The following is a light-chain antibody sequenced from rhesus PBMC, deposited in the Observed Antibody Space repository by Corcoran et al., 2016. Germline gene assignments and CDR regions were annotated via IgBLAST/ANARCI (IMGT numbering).Light chain of an antibody. CDR1: QSISSW. Sequence: DIQMTQSPSSLSASVGDTVTITCRASQSISSWLAWYQQKPGKAPNLLISKTSPVESGVPSGFSGSGSIRDLTIIITSLQPEDFATYYGLQYGSGPRTFGQGTKVTIK. CDR3: LQYGSGPRT. V-gene: IGKV1-22*01. CDR2: KTS. J-gene: IGKJ1*01.